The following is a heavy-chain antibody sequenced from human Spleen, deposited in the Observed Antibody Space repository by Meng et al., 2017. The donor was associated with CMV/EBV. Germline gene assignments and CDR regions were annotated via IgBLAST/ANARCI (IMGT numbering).Heavy chain of an antibody. V-gene: IGHV3-53*01. D-gene: IGHD6-6*01. CDR2: IYSGGST. CDR1: GFTVSSNY. CDR3: GSNGGARGAARPFGYFDY. J-gene: IGHJ4*02. Sequence: GESLKISCAASGFTVSSNYMSWVRQAPGKGLEWVSVIYSGGSTYYADSVKGRFTISRDNSKNTLYLQMNSLRAEDTAVYYCGSNGGARGAARPFGYFDYWGQGTLVTVSS.